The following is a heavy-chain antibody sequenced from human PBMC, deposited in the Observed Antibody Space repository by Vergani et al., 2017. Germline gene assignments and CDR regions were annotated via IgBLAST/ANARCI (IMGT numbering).Heavy chain of an antibody. V-gene: IGHV3-15*01. CDR2: IKSKTDGGTT. CDR1: GFTFSNAW. Sequence: EVQLVESGGGLVKPGGSLRLSCAASGFTFSNAWMSWVRQAPGKGLEWVGRIKSKTDGGTTDYAAPVKGRFTISRDDSKNALYLQTNSLKTEDTAAYYCTTDPVIYESSGYYNYFDCGSEGTLVSVSS. J-gene: IGHJ4*02. CDR3: TTDPVIYESSGYYNYFDC. D-gene: IGHD3-22*01.